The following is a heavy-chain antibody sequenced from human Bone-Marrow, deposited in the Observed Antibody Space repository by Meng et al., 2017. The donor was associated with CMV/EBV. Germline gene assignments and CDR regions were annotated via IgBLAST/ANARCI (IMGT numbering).Heavy chain of an antibody. CDR1: GYTFTSYD. Sequence: ASVNVSCKASGYTFTSYDINWVRQATGQGLEWMGWMNPNSGNTGYAQKFQGRVTITRNTSISTAYMELSSLRSEDTAVYYCARGDIVVVPAALRSYYYGMDVWGQGTTVTVYS. CDR2: MNPNSGNT. V-gene: IGHV1-8*03. J-gene: IGHJ6*02. CDR3: ARGDIVVVPAALRSYYYGMDV. D-gene: IGHD2-2*01.